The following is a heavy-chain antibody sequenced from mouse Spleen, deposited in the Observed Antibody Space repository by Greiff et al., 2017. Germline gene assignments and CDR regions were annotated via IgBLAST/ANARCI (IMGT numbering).Heavy chain of an antibody. Sequence: QVQLQQPGAELVKPGASAKMSCKASGYTFTSYWMHWVKQRPGQGLEWIGVIDPSDSYTSYNQKFKGKATLTVDTSSSTAYMQLSSLTSEDSAVYYCTRWLRGEKSFDYWGQGTTLTVSS. CDR3: TRWLRGEKSFDY. J-gene: IGHJ2*01. CDR2: IDPSDSYT. D-gene: IGHD2-2*01. V-gene: IGHV1S127*01. CDR1: GYTFTSYW.